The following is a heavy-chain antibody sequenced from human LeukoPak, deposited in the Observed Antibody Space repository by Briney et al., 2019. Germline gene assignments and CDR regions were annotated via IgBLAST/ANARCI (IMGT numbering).Heavy chain of an antibody. V-gene: IGHV3-33*01. CDR1: GFTFSRHG. D-gene: IGHD6-19*01. CDR2: IWHDGSKQ. CDR3: AREDSSGWFSAY. Sequence: GGSLRLSCAASGFTFSRHGMQWIRQAPGKGLEGVAVIWHDGSKQLYADSVKGRFSISRDDSTSTLYLQMNSLRAEDTAVYYCAREDSSGWFSAYWGQGTLVPVSS. J-gene: IGHJ4*02.